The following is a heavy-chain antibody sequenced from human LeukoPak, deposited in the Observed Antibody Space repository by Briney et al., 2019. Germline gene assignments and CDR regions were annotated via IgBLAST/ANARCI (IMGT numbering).Heavy chain of an antibody. CDR1: GFTFSSYA. J-gene: IGHJ2*01. CDR2: IKQDGSEK. Sequence: GGSLRLSCAASGFTFSSYAMHWVRQAPGKGPEWVANIKQDGSEKYYVDSVKGRFTISRDNAETSLHLQMNSLRAEDTAVYYCARGGNHGDYWYFDLWGRGTLVTVSS. D-gene: IGHD4-17*01. CDR3: ARGGNHGDYWYFDL. V-gene: IGHV3-7*01.